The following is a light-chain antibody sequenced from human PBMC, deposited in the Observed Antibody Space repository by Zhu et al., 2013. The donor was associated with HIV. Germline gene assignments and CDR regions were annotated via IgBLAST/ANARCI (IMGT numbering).Light chain of an antibody. CDR3: LQDYTYPLT. V-gene: IGKV1-16*01. Sequence: DIQMTQSPSSLSASVGDRVTITCRASQDITSYLAWFQQKPGKAPKSLVYAASSLQSGAPSRFSGTGSGTDFTLTISSLQPEDFATYYCLQDYTYPLTFGQGTKVDIK. CDR2: AAS. J-gene: IGKJ1*01. CDR1: QDITSY.